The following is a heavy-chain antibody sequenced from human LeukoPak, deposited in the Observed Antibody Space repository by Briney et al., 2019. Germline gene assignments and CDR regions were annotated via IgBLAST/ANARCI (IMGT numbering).Heavy chain of an antibody. CDR2: ISSSSTI. D-gene: IGHD3-10*01. J-gene: IGHJ4*02. CDR3: ARAITSGPWFGELRASYFDY. CDR1: GFTFSSYS. V-gene: IGHV3-48*04. Sequence: PGGSLRLSCAASGFTFSSYSMNWVRQAPGKGLEWVSYISSSSTIYYADSVKGRFTISRDNAKNSLYLQMNSLRAEDTAVYYCARAITSGPWFGELRASYFDYWGQGTLVTVSS.